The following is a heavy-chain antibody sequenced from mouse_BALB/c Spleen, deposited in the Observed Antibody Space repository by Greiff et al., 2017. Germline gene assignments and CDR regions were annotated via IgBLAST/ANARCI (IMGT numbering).Heavy chain of an antibody. D-gene: IGHD3-3*01. Sequence: LVESGAELVRSGASVKLSCTASGFNIKAYYMPWVKQRPEQGLEWIGWIDPEKGDPDYAPKFQGKATMTADTSSNTAYLQLSSLTSEDTAVYYCNAGDLWGQGTTLTVSA. J-gene: IGHJ2*01. CDR2: IDPEKGDP. V-gene: IGHV14-4*02. CDR1: GFNIKAYY. CDR3: NAGDL.